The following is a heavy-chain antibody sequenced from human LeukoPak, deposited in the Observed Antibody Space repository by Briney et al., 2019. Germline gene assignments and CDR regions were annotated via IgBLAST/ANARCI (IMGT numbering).Heavy chain of an antibody. CDR1: GFIFTSYA. CDR2: ILSGGDIT. J-gene: IGHJ4*02. V-gene: IGHV3-23*01. D-gene: IGHD3-10*01. CDR3: AKDLVSPRRVGSSEKLDY. Sequence: PGGSLRLSCAASGFIFTSYAMNWVRQAPGKGPEWVSAILSGGDITSYADSVRGRFTISRDNSKNTLYLEMNSLRAEDTAIYYCAKDLVSPRRVGSSEKLDYWGQGTLVTVSS.